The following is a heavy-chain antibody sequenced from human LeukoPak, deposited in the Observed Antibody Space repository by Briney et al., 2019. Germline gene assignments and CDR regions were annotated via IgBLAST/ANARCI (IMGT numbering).Heavy chain of an antibody. Sequence: PGLSLRLSCAASGFTFSNYGMHWVRQAPGKGLEWVAFIRYDGSNKYYADSVKGRFTISRDNSKNTLYLQMNSLRAEDTAVYYCANLVLRYFDWVFDYWGQGTLVTVSS. V-gene: IGHV3-30*02. J-gene: IGHJ4*02. CDR3: ANLVLRYFDWVFDY. CDR1: GFTFSNYG. CDR2: IRYDGSNK. D-gene: IGHD3-9*01.